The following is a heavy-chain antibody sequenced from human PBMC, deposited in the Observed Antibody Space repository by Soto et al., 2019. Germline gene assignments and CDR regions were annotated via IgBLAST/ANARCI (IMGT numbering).Heavy chain of an antibody. CDR3: ARACSGGSCYGDWFDP. D-gene: IGHD2-15*01. CDR2: IYYSGST. Sequence: QVQLQESGPGLVKPSETLSLTCTVSGGSISSYYWSWIRQPPGKGLEWIGYIYYSGSTNYNPSLKSRVTISVYTSKNQFSLKLSSVTAADTAVYYCARACSGGSCYGDWFDPWGQGTLVTVSS. V-gene: IGHV4-59*01. J-gene: IGHJ5*02. CDR1: GGSISSYY.